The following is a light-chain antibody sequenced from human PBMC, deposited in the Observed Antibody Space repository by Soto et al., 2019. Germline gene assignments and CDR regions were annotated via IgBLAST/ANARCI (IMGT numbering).Light chain of an antibody. CDR3: QQYGSLPKT. CDR1: QSVSNNY. CDR2: GAF. Sequence: EIVLTQSPGTLSSSPGERATLSCRASQSVSNNYLAWYQQKSGQAPRLLIYGAFSRANGIPVRFSGSASGTDFTLIISRLEPEDVAVYYCQQYGSLPKTFGQGTKVEIK. J-gene: IGKJ1*01. V-gene: IGKV3-20*01.